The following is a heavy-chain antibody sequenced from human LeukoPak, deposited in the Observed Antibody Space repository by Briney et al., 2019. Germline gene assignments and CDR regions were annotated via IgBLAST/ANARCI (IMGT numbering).Heavy chain of an antibody. Sequence: ASVKVSRKASGYTFTSYGISWVRQAPGQGLEWMGRIIPILGIANYAQKFQGRVTITADKSTSTAYMELSSLRSEDTAVYYCARDLGRESWFDPWGQGTLVTVSS. CDR3: ARDLGRESWFDP. V-gene: IGHV1-69*04. J-gene: IGHJ5*02. CDR1: GYTFTSYG. CDR2: IIPILGIA. D-gene: IGHD3-16*01.